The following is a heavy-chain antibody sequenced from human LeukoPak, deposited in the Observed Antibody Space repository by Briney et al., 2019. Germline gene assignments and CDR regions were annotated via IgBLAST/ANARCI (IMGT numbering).Heavy chain of an antibody. CDR2: IYYGGST. D-gene: IGHD3-10*01. V-gene: IGHV4-30-4*01. J-gene: IGHJ6*02. Sequence: SETLSLTCSVSGGSTNSYYWSWIRQPPGKGRGWIGYIYYGGSTYYNPSLKSRVTISVDTSKNQFSLKLSSVTAADTAVYYCGREKRGTMVRGVGYYGMDVWGQGTTVTVSS. CDR3: GREKRGTMVRGVGYYGMDV. CDR1: GGSTNSYY.